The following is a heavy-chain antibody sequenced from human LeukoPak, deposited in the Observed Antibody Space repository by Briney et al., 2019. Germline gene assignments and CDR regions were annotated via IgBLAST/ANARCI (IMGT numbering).Heavy chain of an antibody. CDR2: ISSSGSTI. Sequence: PGGSLRLSCAASGFTFSVYYMSWIRQAPGKGLEWVSYISSSGSTIYYADSVKGRFTISRDNAKNSLYLQMNSLRAEDTAVYYCARSMVRGVKAGAFDIWGQGTMVTVSS. D-gene: IGHD3-10*01. J-gene: IGHJ3*02. V-gene: IGHV3-11*04. CDR3: ARSMVRGVKAGAFDI. CDR1: GFTFSVYY.